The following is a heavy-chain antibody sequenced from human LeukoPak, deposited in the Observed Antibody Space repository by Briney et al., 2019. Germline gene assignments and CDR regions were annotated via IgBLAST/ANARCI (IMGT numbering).Heavy chain of an antibody. Sequence: PGGSLRLSCAASGFTFSGSAMHWVRQASGKGLEWVGRIRSKANSYATAYAASVKGRFTISRDDSKNTAYLQMNSLKTEDTAVYYCTCHDYGGNSGVDYWGQGTLVTVSS. V-gene: IGHV3-73*01. CDR3: TCHDYGGNSGVDY. CDR2: IRSKANSYAT. J-gene: IGHJ4*02. D-gene: IGHD4-23*01. CDR1: GFTFSGSA.